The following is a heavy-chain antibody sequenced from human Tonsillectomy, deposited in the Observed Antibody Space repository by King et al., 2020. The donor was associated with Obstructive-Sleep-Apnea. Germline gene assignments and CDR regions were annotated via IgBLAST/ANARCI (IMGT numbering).Heavy chain of an antibody. Sequence: VQLVESGGGVVQPGRSLRLSCAASGFTFSSYSMHWVRQAPGTGLEWVAVISYDGSNKYYADSVKGRFTISRDNSKNTLYRQMNSLRAEDTAVYYCARDGRVWGKGKTQKYTAAAGTGMDVWGQGTTVTVSS. CDR2: ISYDGSNK. J-gene: IGHJ6*02. CDR3: ARDGRVWGKGKTQKYTAAAGTGMDV. CDR1: GFTFSSYS. D-gene: IGHD6-13*01. V-gene: IGHV3-30*04.